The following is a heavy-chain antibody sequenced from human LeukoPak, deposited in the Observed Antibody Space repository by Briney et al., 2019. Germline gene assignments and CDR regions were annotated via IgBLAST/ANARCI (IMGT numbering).Heavy chain of an antibody. Sequence: PGRSLRLSCAASGFTFNDHAMYWVRQPPGKGLEWVSGINWNSDKIGYADSVKGRFTISRDDAKNSLLLQMNSLRAEDTALYYCARASYYYDTTGLGAVDIWSQGTRVTVSS. CDR2: INWNSDKI. CDR3: ARASYYYDTTGLGAVDI. CDR1: GFTFNDHA. J-gene: IGHJ3*02. D-gene: IGHD3-22*01. V-gene: IGHV3-9*01.